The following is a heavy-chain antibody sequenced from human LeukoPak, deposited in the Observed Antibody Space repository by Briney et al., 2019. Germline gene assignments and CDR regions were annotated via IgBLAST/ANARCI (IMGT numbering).Heavy chain of an antibody. V-gene: IGHV4-59*01. J-gene: IGHJ4*02. D-gene: IGHD3-9*01. CDR1: GVYKRRYY. Sequence: KPSETLSLTYTVWGVYKRRYYWRGMRQPPGKGLEWIGYIYYSGSTNYNPSLKRRVTISVDTSKHQFSLHLRSVTAPDTALYYCPRRDYLDILTASYHSSGFFDYWGQGTLVTVSS. CDR3: PRRDYLDILTASYHSSGFFDY. CDR2: IYYSGST.